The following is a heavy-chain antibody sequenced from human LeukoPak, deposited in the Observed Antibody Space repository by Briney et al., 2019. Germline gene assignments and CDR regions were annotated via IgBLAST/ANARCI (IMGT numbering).Heavy chain of an antibody. Sequence: PGGSLRLSCAASGFTFSSYATTWVRQAPGKGLEWVSGISGSGGSSYYADSVKGRFTISRDSSKNTLYLQMNSLRAEDTAVYYCAKNSGWEVLSNYFDYWGQGTLVTVSS. D-gene: IGHD6-25*01. J-gene: IGHJ4*02. CDR1: GFTFSSYA. CDR2: ISGSGGSS. V-gene: IGHV3-23*01. CDR3: AKNSGWEVLSNYFDY.